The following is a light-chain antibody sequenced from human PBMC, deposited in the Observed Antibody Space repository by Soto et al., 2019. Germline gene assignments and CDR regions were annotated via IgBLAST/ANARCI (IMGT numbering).Light chain of an antibody. J-gene: IGKJ1*01. CDR3: QQSYSTPPGT. CDR2: AVS. CDR1: QDISNY. V-gene: IGKV1-27*01. Sequence: DIQMTQSPSSLSASVGDRVTITCQASQDISNYLAWYQQKPGKVPKLLMYAVSTLQSGVPSRFSGSGSGTDFTLTISSLQPEDFATYYCQQSYSTPPGTFGQGTKVDIK.